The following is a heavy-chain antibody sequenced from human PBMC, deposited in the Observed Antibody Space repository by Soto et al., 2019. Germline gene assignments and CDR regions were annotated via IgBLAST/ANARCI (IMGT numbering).Heavy chain of an antibody. CDR3: ARSDRVVVTADFDY. J-gene: IGHJ4*02. Sequence: QVQLQESGPGLVKPSETLSLTCTVSGGSVSSGSYYWSWIRQPPGKGLEWIGYIYYSGSTNYNPSLKSRGTISVDTSKNQFSLKLSSVTAADTAVYYCARSDRVVVTADFDYWGQGTLVTVSS. CDR1: GGSVSSGSYY. CDR2: IYYSGST. D-gene: IGHD2-21*02. V-gene: IGHV4-61*01.